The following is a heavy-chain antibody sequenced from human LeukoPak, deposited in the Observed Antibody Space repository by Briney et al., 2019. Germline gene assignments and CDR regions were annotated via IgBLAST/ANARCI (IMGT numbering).Heavy chain of an antibody. CDR3: ARVWVPRRRQYYDILTGYGGHAFDI. D-gene: IGHD3-9*01. J-gene: IGHJ3*02. V-gene: IGHV3-48*03. CDR1: GFTFSSYE. Sequence: GGSLRLSCTPSGFTFSSYEMNWVRQAPGKGLEWVSYISSSGSTIYYADSVKGRFSISRDNAKNSLYLQMNSLRAEDKAVYYCARVWVPRRRQYYDILTGYGGHAFDIWGQGTMVTVSS. CDR2: ISSSGSTI.